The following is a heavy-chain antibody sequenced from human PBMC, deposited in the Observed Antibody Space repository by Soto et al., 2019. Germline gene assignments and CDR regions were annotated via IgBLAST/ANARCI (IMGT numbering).Heavy chain of an antibody. J-gene: IGHJ4*02. V-gene: IGHV1-18*01. Sequence: QVQLVQSGAEVKKPGASVKVSCKASGYTFTSYGISWVRQAPGQGLEWMGWINVYNGNTNYAKQLQGRVTMTTDTSTSTAYLDLMSLRSDDTAVYFCARDTSRGEYDYWGQGTLVTVSS. CDR2: INVYNGNT. CDR1: GYTFTSYG. D-gene: IGHD3-10*01. CDR3: ARDTSRGEYDY.